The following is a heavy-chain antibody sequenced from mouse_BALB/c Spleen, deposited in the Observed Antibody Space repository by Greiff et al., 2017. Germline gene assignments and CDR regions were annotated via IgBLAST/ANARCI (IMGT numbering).Heavy chain of an antibody. J-gene: IGHJ4*01. Sequence: EVQLQQPGAELVKPGASVKLSCTASGFNIKDTYMHWVKQRPEQGLEWIGRIDPANGNTKYDPKFQGKATITADTSSNTAYLQLSSLTSEDTAVYYCARGTVYYYAMDYWGQGTSVTVSS. V-gene: IGHV14-3*02. CDR2: IDPANGNT. CDR3: ARGTVYYYAMDY. CDR1: GFNIKDTY. D-gene: IGHD1-1*01.